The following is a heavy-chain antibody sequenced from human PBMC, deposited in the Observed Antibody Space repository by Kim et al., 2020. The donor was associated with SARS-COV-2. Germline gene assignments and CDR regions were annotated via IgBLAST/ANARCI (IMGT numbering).Heavy chain of an antibody. Sequence: PSLKSRVTISVDTSKNPFSLKLSSVTAADTAVYYCASSVGPIAAAGTADYWGQGTLLTVSS. CDR3: ASSVGPIAAAGTADY. J-gene: IGHJ4*02. D-gene: IGHD6-13*01. V-gene: IGHV4-59*01.